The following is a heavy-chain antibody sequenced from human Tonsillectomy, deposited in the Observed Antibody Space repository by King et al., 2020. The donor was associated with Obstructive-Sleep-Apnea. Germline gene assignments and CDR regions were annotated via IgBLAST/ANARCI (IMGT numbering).Heavy chain of an antibody. CDR1: GGSISGFY. J-gene: IGHJ4*02. CDR3: AREVDGYSLGRFDY. CDR2: IYDSGST. Sequence: QLQESGPGLVKPSETLSLTCTVSGGSISGFYWSWIRQPPGKGLEWIGYIYDSGSTNYNSSLKSRVTISLDTSKNQCSLKLNSVTAADTAVYYCAREVDGYSLGRFDYWSQGALVTVSS. D-gene: IGHD5-24*01. V-gene: IGHV4-59*01.